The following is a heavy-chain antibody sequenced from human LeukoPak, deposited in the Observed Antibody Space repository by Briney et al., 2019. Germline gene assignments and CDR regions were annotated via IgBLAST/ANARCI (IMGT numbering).Heavy chain of an antibody. D-gene: IGHD3-10*01. Sequence: TSETLSLTCTVSGGSISSSSYYWGWIRQPPGKGLEWIGSIYYSGSTYYNPSLKSRVTISVDTSKNQFSLKLSSVTAADTAVYYCARLAGSGSRGYYMDVWGKGTTVTVSS. CDR3: ARLAGSGSRGYYMDV. V-gene: IGHV4-39*07. CDR1: GGSISSSSYY. CDR2: IYYSGST. J-gene: IGHJ6*03.